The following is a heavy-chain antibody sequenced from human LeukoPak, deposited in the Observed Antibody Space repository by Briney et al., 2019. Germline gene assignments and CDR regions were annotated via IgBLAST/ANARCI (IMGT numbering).Heavy chain of an antibody. J-gene: IGHJ4*02. CDR3: ARGRDPY. CDR1: GGSFSGYY. Sequence: SETLSLTCAVYGGSFSGYYWTWIRQPPGRGLEWIGEINHSGSTNYNPSLKSRATISVDTPKSQFSLKLNSVTAADTAMYYCARGRDPYWGQGTLVTVSS. D-gene: IGHD5-24*01. CDR2: INHSGST. V-gene: IGHV4-34*01.